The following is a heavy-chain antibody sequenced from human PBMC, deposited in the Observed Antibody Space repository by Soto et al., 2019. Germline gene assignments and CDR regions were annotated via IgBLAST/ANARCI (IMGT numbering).Heavy chain of an antibody. CDR2: LIPIFGTA. Sequence: QVQLVQSGAEVKKPGSSVKVSCKASGGTFSSYAISWVRQAPGQGLEWMGGLIPIFGTANYAQKFQGRVTITADESTNTANMELSSLRSEDTAVYYCARSGGGASWKDRGYFDYVGQGTLVTVSS. J-gene: IGHJ4*02. CDR1: GGTFSSYA. CDR3: ARSGGGASWKDRGYFDY. D-gene: IGHD1-1*01. V-gene: IGHV1-69*01.